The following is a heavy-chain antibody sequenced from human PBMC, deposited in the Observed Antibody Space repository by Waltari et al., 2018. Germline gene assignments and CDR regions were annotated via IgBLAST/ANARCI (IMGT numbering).Heavy chain of an antibody. CDR2: IYRTGKT. V-gene: IGHV4-4*02. D-gene: IGHD2-15*01. J-gene: IGHJ4*02. CDR1: GDSLTNNSW. Sequence: QVQLRESVPGLVNPSGTLSLTCIVSGDSLTNNSWWSWVRQRPGKSLEWLGQIYRTGKTNYNPSLESRVIVSIDTSNNQLSLKLTSVTAADTAIYYCARDRGKGLYLDSWGQGILVTVSP. CDR3: ARDRGKGLYLDS.